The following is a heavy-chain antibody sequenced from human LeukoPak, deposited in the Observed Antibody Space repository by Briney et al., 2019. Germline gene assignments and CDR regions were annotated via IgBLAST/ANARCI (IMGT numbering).Heavy chain of an antibody. CDR2: IYYSGST. D-gene: IGHD6-13*01. CDR3: ARVGSAAAGTVFDY. J-gene: IGHJ4*02. CDR1: GGSISSYY. V-gene: IGHV4-59*01. Sequence: PSETLSLTCTVSGGSISSYYWSWIRQPPGKGLEWIGYIYYSGSTNYNPSLKSRVTISVDTSKNQFSLKLSSVTAADTAVYYCARVGSAAAGTVFDYWGQGTLVTVSS.